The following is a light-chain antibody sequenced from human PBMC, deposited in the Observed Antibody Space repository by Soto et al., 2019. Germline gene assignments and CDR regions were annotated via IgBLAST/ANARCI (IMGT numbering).Light chain of an antibody. CDR2: GAS. CDR3: QQYNRWSLYT. CDR1: QRVVMS. J-gene: IGKJ5*01. V-gene: IGKV3-15*01. Sequence: ILITQSPAPLSVSPGERSTLSCRAGQRVVMSLAWYQQRPGQAPSLLIYGASTRATSSPARFSGSGSGTEFTLTISSRQSEDFAVYYCQQYNRWSLYTLGQGTRLEIK.